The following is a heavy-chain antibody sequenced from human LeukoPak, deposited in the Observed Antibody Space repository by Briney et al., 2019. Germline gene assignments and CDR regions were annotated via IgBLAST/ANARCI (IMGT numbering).Heavy chain of an antibody. J-gene: IGHJ5*02. CDR3: ARDRRGWFDP. Sequence: SETLSPTCTVSGGSISSYYWSWIRQPPGKGLEWIGYIYYSGSTNYNPSLKSRVTLSVDTSKNQFSLKLSSVTAADTAVYYCARDRRGWFDPWGQGTLVTVSS. CDR2: IYYSGST. V-gene: IGHV4-59*01. CDR1: GGSISSYY.